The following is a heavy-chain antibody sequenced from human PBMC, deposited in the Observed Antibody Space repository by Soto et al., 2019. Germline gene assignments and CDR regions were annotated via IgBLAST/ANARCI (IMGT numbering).Heavy chain of an antibody. V-gene: IGHV4-59*03. Sequence: QVQLQESGPGLVKPSETLSLTCTVSGDSMSPFYWSWIRQPPGKGLEWIGYIYHIGTTTYNPSLKSRVTISLDSSKNQFFLKLPSVTAADTAVYYCAKFRRNYFGDWGQGTLVTVSS. CDR2: IYHIGTT. D-gene: IGHD3-10*01. J-gene: IGHJ4*02. CDR1: GDSMSPFY. CDR3: AKFRRNYFGD.